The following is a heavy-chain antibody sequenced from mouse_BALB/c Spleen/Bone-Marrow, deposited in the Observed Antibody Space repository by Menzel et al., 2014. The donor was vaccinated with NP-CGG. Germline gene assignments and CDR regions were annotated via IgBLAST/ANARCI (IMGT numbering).Heavy chain of an antibody. CDR1: GFNIXDTY. CDR2: IDPANGNS. V-gene: IGHV14-3*02. CDR3: ATGFAY. Sequence: VQLQQSGAELVKPGASVKLSCTASGFNIXDTYMHWVKQRPERGLEWIGRIDPANGNSKYDPKFQGKATITADTSSNTAYLQLSSLTSEDTAVYYCATGFAYWGQGTLVTVSA. J-gene: IGHJ3*01.